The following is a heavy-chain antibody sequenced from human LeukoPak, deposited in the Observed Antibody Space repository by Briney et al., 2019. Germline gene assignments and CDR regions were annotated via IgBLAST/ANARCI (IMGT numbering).Heavy chain of an antibody. J-gene: IGHJ4*02. CDR1: GFTFSSYG. CDR3: AKEGGFLEWLLYQGGGYFDY. D-gene: IGHD3-3*01. V-gene: IGHV3-30*18. Sequence: GRSLRLSCAAPGFTFSSYGMHWVRQAPGKGLEWVAVISYDGSNKYYADSVKGRFTISRDNSKNTLYLQMNSLRAEDTAVYYCAKEGGFLEWLLYQGGGYFDYWGQGTLVTVSS. CDR2: ISYDGSNK.